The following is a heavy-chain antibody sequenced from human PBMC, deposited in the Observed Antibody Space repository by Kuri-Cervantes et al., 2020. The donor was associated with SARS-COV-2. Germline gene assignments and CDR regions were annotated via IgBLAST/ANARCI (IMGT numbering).Heavy chain of an antibody. D-gene: IGHD3-22*01. CDR1: GGSISSYY. J-gene: IGHJ6*02. CDR2: IYYSGST. V-gene: IGHV4-59*01. Sequence: SCTVSGGSISSYYWSWIRQPPGKGLEWIGYIYYSGSTNYNSSLKSRVTISVDTSKNQFSLKLSSVTAADTAVYYCARETYYYDSSGYYYLYGMDVWGQGTTVTVSS. CDR3: ARETYYYDSSGYYYLYGMDV.